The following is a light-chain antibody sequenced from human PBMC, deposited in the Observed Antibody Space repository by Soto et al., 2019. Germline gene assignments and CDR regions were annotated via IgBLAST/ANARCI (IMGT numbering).Light chain of an antibody. CDR2: AAS. V-gene: IGKV3-20*01. J-gene: IGKJ4*01. CDR3: QQHGSNGPFLT. Sequence: PGESATLSCRTSQSVSSNSLAWHQQKPGQAPRLLMYAASSRAAGIPDRFSGSGSGTDFTLTISRLEPEEFAVDYCQQHGSNGPFLTVGGRSKLDSK. CDR1: QSVSSNS.